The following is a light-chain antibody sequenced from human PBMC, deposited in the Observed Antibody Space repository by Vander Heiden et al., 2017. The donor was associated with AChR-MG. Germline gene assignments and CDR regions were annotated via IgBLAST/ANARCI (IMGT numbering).Light chain of an antibody. CDR3: CSYAGRSTAV. V-gene: IGLV2-23*02. J-gene: IGLJ7*01. CDR2: EVN. Sequence: QSALTPPASVSGSPGQSITISCTGTSSDIGTSYLVSWYQHPPGKAPKLLIYEVNKRPSGVSDRFSGSKSGNTASLTISGLQAEDEADYYCCSYAGRSTAVFGGGTQLTVL. CDR1: SSDIGTSYL.